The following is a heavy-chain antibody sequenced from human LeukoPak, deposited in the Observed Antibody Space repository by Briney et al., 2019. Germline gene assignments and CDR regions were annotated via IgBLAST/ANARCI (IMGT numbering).Heavy chain of an antibody. Sequence: VGSLRLSCAASGFTFSSYWMSWVRQAPGKGLEWVANIKQDGSEKYYVDSVKGRFTISRDNAKNSLYLQMNSLRAEDTAVYYCARGMTYSSSWYFDYWGQGTLVTVSS. CDR1: GFTFSSYW. D-gene: IGHD6-13*01. J-gene: IGHJ4*02. CDR2: IKQDGSEK. V-gene: IGHV3-7*01. CDR3: ARGMTYSSSWYFDY.